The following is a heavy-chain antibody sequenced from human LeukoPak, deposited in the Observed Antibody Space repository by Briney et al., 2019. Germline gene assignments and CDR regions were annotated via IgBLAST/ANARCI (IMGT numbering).Heavy chain of an antibody. D-gene: IGHD6-13*01. V-gene: IGHV4-30-2*01. CDR2: IYHSGST. CDR1: GGSISSGGYY. J-gene: IGHJ4*02. Sequence: SQTLSLTCTVSGGSISSGGYYWSWIRQPPGKGLEWIGYIYHSGSTYYNPSLKSRVTISVDRSKNQFSLKLSSVTAADTAVYYCTRSYSSCWYGIAGFDYWGQGTLVTVSS. CDR3: TRSYSSCWYGIAGFDY.